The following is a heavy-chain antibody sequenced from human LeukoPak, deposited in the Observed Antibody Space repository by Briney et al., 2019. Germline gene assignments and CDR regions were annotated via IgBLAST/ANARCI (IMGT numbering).Heavy chain of an antibody. CDR1: GFTFSSYA. V-gene: IGHV3-23*01. CDR2: ISGSGGST. D-gene: IGHD3-3*01. Sequence: GGSLRLSCAASGFTFSSYAMSWVRQAPGKGLEWVSAISGSGGSTYYVDSVKGRFTISRDNSKNTLYPQMNSLRAEDTAVYYCAKWGPHYDFWSGYFDYWGQGTLVTVSS. J-gene: IGHJ4*02. CDR3: AKWGPHYDFWSGYFDY.